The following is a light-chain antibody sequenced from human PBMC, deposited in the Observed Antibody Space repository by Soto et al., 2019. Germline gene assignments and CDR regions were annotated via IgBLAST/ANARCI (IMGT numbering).Light chain of an antibody. CDR1: QSVSSK. J-gene: IGKJ1*01. V-gene: IGKV3-15*01. Sequence: EIVMTQSPATLSVSPGERATLSCRASQSVSSKLACYQQKPGQAPRLLIYGASTRATGIPARFSGSGSGTEFTLTISSLQSEDFAVYYCQQYNNWPPWTFGQGTKVEIK. CDR3: QQYNNWPPWT. CDR2: GAS.